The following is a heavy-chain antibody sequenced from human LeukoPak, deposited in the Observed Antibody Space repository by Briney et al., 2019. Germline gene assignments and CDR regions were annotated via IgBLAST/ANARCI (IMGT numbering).Heavy chain of an antibody. CDR3: ARGTVGATYFDY. V-gene: IGHV1-2*02. J-gene: IGHJ4*02. CDR1: GYTFTGYY. CDR2: INPNSGDT. D-gene: IGHD1-26*01. Sequence: GASVKVSCKASGYTFTGYYMHLLRQAPGQGLEWLGWINPNSGDTNYAQKFQGRVTVTRDTSITTAYMELSRLRSDDTAVYYYARGTVGATYFDYWGQGTLVTVSS.